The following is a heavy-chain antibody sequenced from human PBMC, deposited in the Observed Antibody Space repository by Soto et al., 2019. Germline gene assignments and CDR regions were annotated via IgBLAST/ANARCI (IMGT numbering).Heavy chain of an antibody. V-gene: IGHV3-33*01. CDR2: IWYDGNNK. D-gene: IGHD2-21*01. CDR1: GFTFSSYG. Sequence: GGSLRLSCAASGFTFSSYGMRWVRQAPGKGLEWVAVIWYDGNNKYYADSVKGRFTISRDNSNNTLYVQMTSLRAEDTAVYYCARGLHSLFDYWGQGTLVTSPQ. CDR3: ARGLHSLFDY. J-gene: IGHJ4*02.